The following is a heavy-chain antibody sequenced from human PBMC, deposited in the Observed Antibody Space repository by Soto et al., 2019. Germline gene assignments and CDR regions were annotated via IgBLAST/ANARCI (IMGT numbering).Heavy chain of an antibody. Sequence: VASVKVSCKASGYTFTSYDINWVRQATGQGLEWMGWMNPNSGNTGYAQKFQGRVTMTRNTSISTAYMELSSLRSEDTAVYYCARGLSNYDYVWGSYRSRDLDPWGQGTLVTVSS. CDR3: ARGLSNYDYVWGSYRSRDLDP. CDR1: GYTFTSYD. V-gene: IGHV1-8*01. D-gene: IGHD3-16*02. CDR2: MNPNSGNT. J-gene: IGHJ5*02.